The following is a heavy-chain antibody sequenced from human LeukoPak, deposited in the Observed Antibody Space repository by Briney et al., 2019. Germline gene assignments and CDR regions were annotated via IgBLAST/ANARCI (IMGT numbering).Heavy chain of an antibody. V-gene: IGHV4-59*01. D-gene: IGHD3-3*01. CDR3: ARYYDFWSGYSFLDV. J-gene: IGHJ6*02. CDR2: IYYSGST. CDR1: GGSISSYY. Sequence: PSETLSLTCTVSGGSISSYYWSWIRQPPGKGPEWIGYIYYSGSTNYNPSLKSRVTISVDTSKNQFSLKLSSVTAADTAVYYCARYYDFWSGYSFLDVWGQGTTVTVSS.